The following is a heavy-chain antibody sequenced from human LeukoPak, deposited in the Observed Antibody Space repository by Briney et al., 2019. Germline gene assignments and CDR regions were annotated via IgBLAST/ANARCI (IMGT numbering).Heavy chain of an antibody. CDR1: GHTFTSYY. J-gene: IGHJ6*02. CDR3: ARGDCSSTSCRGRGWHYYYGMDV. Sequence: ASVKVSCKASGHTFTSYYMHWVRQAPGQGLEWMGIINPSGGSTSYAQKFQGRVAMTRDTSTSTVYMELSSLRSEDTAVYYCARGDCSSTSCRGRGWHYYYGMDVWGQGTTVTVSS. CDR2: INPSGGST. D-gene: IGHD2-2*01. V-gene: IGHV1-46*01.